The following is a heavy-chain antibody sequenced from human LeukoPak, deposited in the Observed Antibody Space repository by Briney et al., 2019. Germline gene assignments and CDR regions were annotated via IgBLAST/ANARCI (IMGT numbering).Heavy chain of an antibody. D-gene: IGHD2-2*01. CDR3: VSSAADY. Sequence: PWGSLSLSCAASGFSFSDYYRSWIRQAPGKGLEWVSYISSSSSHTNYADSVKGRFTISRDNAKNSLYLQMNSLRAEDTAVYYCVSSAADYWGQGTMVTVSS. V-gene: IGHV3-11*03. CDR1: GFSFSDYY. J-gene: IGHJ4*02. CDR2: ISSSSSHT.